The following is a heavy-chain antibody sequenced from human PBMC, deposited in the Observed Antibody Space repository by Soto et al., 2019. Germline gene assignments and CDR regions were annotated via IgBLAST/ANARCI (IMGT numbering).Heavy chain of an antibody. V-gene: IGHV5-51*01. CDR1: GYSXDSYW. CDR3: ARTRSFTLGFYYDGMDV. J-gene: IGHJ6*02. D-gene: IGHD6-6*01. Sequence: KISYQGSGYSXDSYWICWVRQIPGKDLEWMGIIYPGDSDTRYSPSFQGQVTISADKSLSTAYLQWTSLKASDTALYYCARTRSFTLGFYYDGMDVWGQGTTVTVSS. CDR2: IYPGDSDT.